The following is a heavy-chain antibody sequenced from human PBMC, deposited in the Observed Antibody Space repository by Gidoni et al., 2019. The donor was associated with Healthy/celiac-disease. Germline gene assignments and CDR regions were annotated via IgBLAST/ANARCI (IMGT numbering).Heavy chain of an antibody. CDR2: INHSGST. J-gene: IGHJ4*02. CDR1: GGSFSGSY. D-gene: IGHD2-15*01. Sequence: QVQLQQWGAGLLKPSETLSLTCAVYGGSFSGSYWSWIRQPPGKGLEWIGEINHSGSTNYNTSLKSRVTISVDTSKNQFSLKLSSVTAADTAVYYCASSPFTEDIVVVVAATRLTPFDYWGQGTLVTVSS. V-gene: IGHV4-34*01. CDR3: ASSPFTEDIVVVVAATRLTPFDY.